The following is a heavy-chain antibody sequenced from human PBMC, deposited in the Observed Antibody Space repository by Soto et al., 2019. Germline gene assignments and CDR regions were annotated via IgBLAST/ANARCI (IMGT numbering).Heavy chain of an antibody. CDR1: GFSFIAYR. J-gene: IGHJ6*02. V-gene: IGHV3-48*02. Sequence: GGSLRLSCAASGFSFIAYRMNWVRQAPGKGLEWVSYISGSSNSMYYGDSVKGRFTISRDNAQNALFLQMNSLTDEDTAVYYCARDWTYCSGGTCYYGMDVWGQGTTVTVSS. D-gene: IGHD2-15*01. CDR2: ISGSSNSM. CDR3: ARDWTYCSGGTCYYGMDV.